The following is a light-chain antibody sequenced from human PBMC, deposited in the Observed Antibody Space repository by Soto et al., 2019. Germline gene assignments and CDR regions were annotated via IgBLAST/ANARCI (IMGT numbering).Light chain of an antibody. CDR2: YDS. CDR3: QVWDSSSDRAV. CDR1: NVGSKS. V-gene: IGLV3-21*04. J-gene: IGLJ2*01. Sequence: SYELTQPPSVSVAPGKTARITCGGNNVGSKSVHWYQQKPGQAPVLVIYYDSDRPSGIPERFSGSNSGNTATLNISRVEAGDEADYYCQVWDSSSDRAVFGGGTKLTVL.